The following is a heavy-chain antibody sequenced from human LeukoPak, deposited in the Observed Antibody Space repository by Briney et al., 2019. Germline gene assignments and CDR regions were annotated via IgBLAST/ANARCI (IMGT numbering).Heavy chain of an antibody. CDR3: ARGRYYCGSGSYYNPHYFDY. CDR2: IYYSGST. D-gene: IGHD3-10*01. V-gene: IGHV4-59*01. CDR1: GGSISSYY. J-gene: IGHJ4*02. Sequence: SETLSLTCTGSGGSISSYYWSWIRQPPGKGLEWIGYIYYSGSTNYNPSLKSRVPISVDTSKNQFSLKLSSVTAADTAVYYCARGRYYCGSGSYYNPHYFDYWGQGTLVTVSS.